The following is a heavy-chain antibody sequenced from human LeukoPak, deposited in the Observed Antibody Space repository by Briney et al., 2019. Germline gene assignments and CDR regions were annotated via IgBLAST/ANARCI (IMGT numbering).Heavy chain of an antibody. V-gene: IGHV1-46*01. J-gene: IGHJ4*02. D-gene: IGHD3-22*01. CDR1: GYTFTSYY. Sequence: GASVKVSCKASGYTFTSYYMHWVRQAPGQGLKWMGIINPSGGSTSYAQKFQGRVTMTRDTSTSTVYMELSSLRSEDTAVYYCARDRSYYYDSSGYYDYWGQGTLVTVSS. CDR2: INPSGGST. CDR3: ARDRSYYYDSSGYYDY.